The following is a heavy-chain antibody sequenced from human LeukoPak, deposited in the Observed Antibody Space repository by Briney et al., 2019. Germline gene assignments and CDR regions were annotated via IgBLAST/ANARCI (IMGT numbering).Heavy chain of an antibody. CDR3: ARADYDFWSGQYPLYMDV. J-gene: IGHJ6*03. CDR2: IYYSGST. Sequence: SETLSLTCTVSGGSISSYYWSWIQQPPGKGLEWIGYIYYSGSTNYNPSLKSRVTISVDTSKNQFSLKLSSVTAADTAVYYCARADYDFWSGQYPLYMDVWGKGTTVTVSS. V-gene: IGHV4-59*01. CDR1: GGSISSYY. D-gene: IGHD3-3*01.